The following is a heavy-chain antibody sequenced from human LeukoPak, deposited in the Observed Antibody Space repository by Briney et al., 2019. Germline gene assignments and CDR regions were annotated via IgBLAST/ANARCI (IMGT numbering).Heavy chain of an antibody. Sequence: GGSLRLSCAGSGFTFSSYWMNWVRQAPGKGLEWVSYITSSSSIMYYADSVKGRFTISRDNAKNSLFLQMSSLRAEDTALYYCARGPYGDYVDAFDIWGQGTMVTVSS. D-gene: IGHD4-17*01. CDR3: ARGPYGDYVDAFDI. J-gene: IGHJ3*02. V-gene: IGHV3-48*01. CDR1: GFTFSSYW. CDR2: ITSSSSIM.